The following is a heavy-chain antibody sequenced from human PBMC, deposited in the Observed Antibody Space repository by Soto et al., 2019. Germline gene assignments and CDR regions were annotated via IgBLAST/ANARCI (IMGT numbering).Heavy chain of an antibody. D-gene: IGHD2-2*01. Sequence: PSETLALTCTVAGGSISSGGYDWSWIRQHPGKGLEWIGYIYYSGITYYNPSLKSRVTISVYTSKSQFSLKLSSVTAADPAMYYCARREAYCSSTSCYANWFDPWGQGTLVTVSS. CDR3: ARREAYCSSTSCYANWFDP. J-gene: IGHJ5*02. CDR2: IYYSGIT. V-gene: IGHV4-31*03. CDR1: GGSISSGGYD.